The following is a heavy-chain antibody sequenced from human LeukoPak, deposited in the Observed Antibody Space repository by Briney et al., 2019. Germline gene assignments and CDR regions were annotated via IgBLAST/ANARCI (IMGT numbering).Heavy chain of an antibody. Sequence: GGSLRLSCSASGFTFSRYAMHWVRQAPGKGLEYVSAISSNGGSTYYADSVKGRFTISRDNSKNTLYLQMSSLRAEDTAVYYCVKDGAIDVVRGVISPFDYWGQGTLVTVSS. J-gene: IGHJ4*02. CDR3: VKDGAIDVVRGVISPFDY. V-gene: IGHV3-64D*06. D-gene: IGHD3-10*01. CDR2: ISSNGGST. CDR1: GFTFSRYA.